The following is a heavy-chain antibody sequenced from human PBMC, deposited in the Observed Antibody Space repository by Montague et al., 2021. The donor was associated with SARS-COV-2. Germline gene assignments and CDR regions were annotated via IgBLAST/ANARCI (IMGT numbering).Heavy chain of an antibody. CDR2: ISYDGSNK. V-gene: IGHV3-30-3*01. CDR1: GITFSSYA. CDR3: AREGFSGSYYGFLDY. D-gene: IGHD3-10*01. Sequence: SLRLSCAASGITFSSYAMHWVRQAPGKGLEWVAVISYDGSNKYYADPXXGRFTISRDNSKNTLYLQMNSLRAEDTAVYYCAREGFSGSYYGFLDYWGQGTLVTVSS. J-gene: IGHJ4*02.